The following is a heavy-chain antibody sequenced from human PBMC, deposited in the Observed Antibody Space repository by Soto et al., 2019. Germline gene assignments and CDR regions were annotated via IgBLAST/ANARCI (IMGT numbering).Heavy chain of an antibody. D-gene: IGHD3-3*01. V-gene: IGHV1-8*01. CDR3: ARRMTWSLWCFDL. J-gene: IGHJ2*01. Sequence: ASVKVSCKASGYTFKDYDINWVRRAPGQGLEWMGWMNPNSGNTAYARKFHDRITMTRSVSARTAFMELSSLTPEDTAVYYCARRMTWSLWCFDLWGSGTQVTVSS. CDR1: GYTFKDYD. CDR2: MNPNSGNT.